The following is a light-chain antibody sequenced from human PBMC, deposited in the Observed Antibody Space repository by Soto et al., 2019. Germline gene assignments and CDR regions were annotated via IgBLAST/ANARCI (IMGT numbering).Light chain of an antibody. J-gene: IGKJ4*01. CDR1: QNTSSY. Sequence: DIQMTQSPSSLSASVGDRVTITCQASQNTSSYLNWYQQKPGKAPKLLIYDASNLETGVPSRFSGCGSGTDFTFTISSLQPEDIATYYCQQYDNLPRLTFGGGTKVEIK. CDR3: QQYDNLPRLT. V-gene: IGKV1-33*01. CDR2: DAS.